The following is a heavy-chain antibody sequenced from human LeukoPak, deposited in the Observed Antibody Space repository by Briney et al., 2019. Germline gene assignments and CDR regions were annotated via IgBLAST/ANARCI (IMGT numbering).Heavy chain of an antibody. D-gene: IGHD3-10*01. J-gene: IGHJ3*02. CDR3: ARENYGSGPNEAFDI. Sequence: GESLKISCKGSGYNFANYWIAWVRQMPGKGLELTGIIYPGDSDTRYSPSFQGQVTISADKSISTAYLQWSTLKASDTAMYYCARENYGSGPNEAFDIWGQGTMVTVSS. V-gene: IGHV5-51*01. CDR2: IYPGDSDT. CDR1: GYNFANYW.